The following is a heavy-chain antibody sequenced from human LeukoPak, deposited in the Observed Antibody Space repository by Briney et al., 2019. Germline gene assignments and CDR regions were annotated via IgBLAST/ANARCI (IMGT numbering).Heavy chain of an antibody. CDR2: IYTSGSI. Sequence: SETLSLTCTVSGGSISSSSYYWGWIRQPPGKGLEWIGSIYTSGSIDYNPSLKSRVSFSVDTSKNQFSLKLSSVTAADTAVYYCATDTYMDTFNYWGQGTLVTVSS. V-gene: IGHV4-39*07. CDR3: ATDTYMDTFNY. D-gene: IGHD2/OR15-2a*01. CDR1: GGSISSSSYY. J-gene: IGHJ4*02.